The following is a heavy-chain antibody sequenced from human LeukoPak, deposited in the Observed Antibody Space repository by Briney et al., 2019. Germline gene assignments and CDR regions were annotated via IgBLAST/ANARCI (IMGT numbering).Heavy chain of an antibody. V-gene: IGHV3-21*04. CDR1: GFTFSSYS. CDR2: ISSSSSYI. D-gene: IGHD1-26*01. J-gene: IGHJ5*02. Sequence: KAGGSLRLSCAASGFTFSSYSMNWVRQAPGKGLEWVSSISSSSSYIYYADSVKGRSTISRDNSKNTLYLQMNSLRAEDTAVYYCATKYSGSYLNWFDPWGQGTLVTVSS. CDR3: ATKYSGSYLNWFDP.